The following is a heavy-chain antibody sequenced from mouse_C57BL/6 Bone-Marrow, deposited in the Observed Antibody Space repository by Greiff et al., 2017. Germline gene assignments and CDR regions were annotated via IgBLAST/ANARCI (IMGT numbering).Heavy chain of an antibody. V-gene: IGHV5-4*03. CDR2: ISDGGSYT. CDR3: ARGHYSDY. CDR1: GFTFSSYA. J-gene: IGHJ2*01. Sequence: EVKVVESGGGLVKPGGSLKLSCAASGFTFSSYAMSWVRQTPEKRLEWVATISDGGSYTYYPDDVKGRFTISRDNAKNNQYLQMSHLKAEDRAMYYCARGHYSDYWGQGTTLTVSS.